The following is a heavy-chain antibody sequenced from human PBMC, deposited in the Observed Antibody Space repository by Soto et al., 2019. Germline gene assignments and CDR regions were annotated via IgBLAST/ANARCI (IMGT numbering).Heavy chain of an antibody. J-gene: IGHJ6*02. CDR3: AKADDYSNNYYYCGMDV. D-gene: IGHD4-4*01. V-gene: IGHV3-23*01. CDR2: ISGSTDST. Sequence: PGGSLRLSCAASGFTFSTYAMSWVRQAPGKGLEWVSSISGSTDSTNYADSVKGRFTISRDNSKNTLYLQMNSLRAEDTAVYYCAKADDYSNNYYYCGMDVWGPGTTVTVSS. CDR1: GFTFSTYA.